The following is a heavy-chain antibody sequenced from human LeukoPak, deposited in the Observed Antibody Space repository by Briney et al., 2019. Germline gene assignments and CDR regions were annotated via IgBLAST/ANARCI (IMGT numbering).Heavy chain of an antibody. CDR3: AKNRPDYYDFWSGYRGGGDY. CDR2: IRYDGSNK. Sequence: GGPLRLSCAASGFTFSSYGMHWVRQAPGKGLEGVAFIRYDGSNKYDADAVKGRFTITRDKSKNTLYLQMNSLRAEDTAVYYCAKNRPDYYDFWSGYRGGGDYWGQGTLVTVSS. J-gene: IGHJ4*02. CDR1: GFTFSSYG. V-gene: IGHV3-30*02. D-gene: IGHD3-3*01.